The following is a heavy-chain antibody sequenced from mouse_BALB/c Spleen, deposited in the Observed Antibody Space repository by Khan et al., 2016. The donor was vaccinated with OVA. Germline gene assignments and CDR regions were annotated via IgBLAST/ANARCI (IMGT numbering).Heavy chain of an antibody. J-gene: IGHJ2*01. CDR1: GYTFTSYT. CDR3: ARTHER. CDR2: INTCSGYT. V-gene: IGHV1-4*01. Sequence: QVQLQQSGAELARPGDSVKMSCNVSGYTFTSYTMHWVKQKPAQGMVWSVYINTCSGYTKYNHKFKDQTTLTADKSSSPAYMQLSSLTSEDSAVYYRARTHERWGQGTTLTVSS.